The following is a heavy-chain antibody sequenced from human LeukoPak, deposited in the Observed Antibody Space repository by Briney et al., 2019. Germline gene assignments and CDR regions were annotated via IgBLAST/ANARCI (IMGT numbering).Heavy chain of an antibody. J-gene: IGHJ5*02. CDR2: TSTTVGT. CDR1: GASISSYY. V-gene: IGHV4-4*07. CDR3: AGGYGSGTYSA. Sequence: SETLSLTCTVSGASISSYYWSWIRQPAGKGLEWLGRTSTTVGTYYSPSLKSRVTKSIDTSKNQFSLRLTSVTAGDTAVYFCAGGYGSGTYSAWGQGTLVTVSS. D-gene: IGHD3-10*01.